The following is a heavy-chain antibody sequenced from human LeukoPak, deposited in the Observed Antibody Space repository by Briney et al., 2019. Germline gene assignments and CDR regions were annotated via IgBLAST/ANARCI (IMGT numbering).Heavy chain of an antibody. Sequence: PSETLSLTCTVSGYSISSGYYWGWIRQPPGKGLEWIGSIYHSGSTYYNPSLKSRVTMSVDTSKNQFSLKLSSVTAADTAVYYCAREVSGYYGSGSYYDYWGQGTLVTVSS. J-gene: IGHJ4*02. CDR3: AREVSGYYGSGSYYDY. CDR2: IYHSGST. V-gene: IGHV4-38-2*02. CDR1: GYSISSGYY. D-gene: IGHD3-10*01.